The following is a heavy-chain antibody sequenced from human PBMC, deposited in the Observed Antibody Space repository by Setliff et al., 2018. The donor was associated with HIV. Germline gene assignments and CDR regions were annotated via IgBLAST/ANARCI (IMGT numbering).Heavy chain of an antibody. Sequence: GASLTLSCKGSGYSFTSNWIGWVRQMPGKGLEWMGIIYPGDSDARYSPSLQGQVTISADKSISTAYLQWSSLKSSDTAMYYCARAGSGSYYNAPHYWGQGTLVPVSS. CDR3: ARAGSGSYYNAPHY. D-gene: IGHD3-10*01. J-gene: IGHJ4*02. CDR1: GYSFTSNW. V-gene: IGHV5-51*01. CDR2: IYPGDSDA.